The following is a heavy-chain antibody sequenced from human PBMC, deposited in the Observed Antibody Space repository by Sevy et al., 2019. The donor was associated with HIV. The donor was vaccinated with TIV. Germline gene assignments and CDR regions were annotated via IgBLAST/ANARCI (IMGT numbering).Heavy chain of an antibody. CDR2: IKSKIDGGTT. J-gene: IGHJ3*02. CDR3: TTDPPSGYSDAFDI. V-gene: IGHV3-15*01. CDR1: GFTFSNAW. D-gene: IGHD6-13*01. Sequence: GGSLRLSCAASGFTFSNAWMSWVRQAPGKGLEWVGRIKSKIDGGTTDYAAHVKVRFTISRDDSKNTLYLQMNSLKTEDTAVYYCTTDPPSGYSDAFDIWGQGTMVTVSS.